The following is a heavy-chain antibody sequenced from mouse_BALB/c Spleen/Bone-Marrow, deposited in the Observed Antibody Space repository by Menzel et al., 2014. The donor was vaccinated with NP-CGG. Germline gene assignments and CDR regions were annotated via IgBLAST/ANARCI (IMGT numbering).Heavy chain of an antibody. CDR2: INPGSGGT. CDR3: ARRGRVYGNEAAFAY. J-gene: IGHJ3*01. D-gene: IGHD2-1*01. Sequence: QVQLQQSGAEPVRPGTSVKVSCKASGYAFTSYLIEWVKQRPGQGLEWIGWINPGSGGTNYNEKFKGRATLTADKSSSTASMQLSSMTSDDSAVYFCARRGRVYGNEAAFAYWGQGTLVTVSA. CDR1: GYAFTSYL. V-gene: IGHV1-54*01.